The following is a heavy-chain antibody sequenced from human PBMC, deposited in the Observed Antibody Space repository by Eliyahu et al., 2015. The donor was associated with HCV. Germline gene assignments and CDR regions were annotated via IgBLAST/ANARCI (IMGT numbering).Heavy chain of an antibody. V-gene: IGHV4-59*01. J-gene: IGHJ5*02. CDR3: VRGSDYYADLDP. Sequence: QVQLQESGPGLVRPSETLSLICAVSGXXINSYXWTXIRQPPGKGLXWIGNVHSSGSTHXXPSLRSRVSISIDTSRNQFSLMLISVTSADTAVYYCVRGSDYYADLDPWGQGTLVTVSS. D-gene: IGHD3-10*01. CDR2: VHSSGST. CDR1: GXXINSYX.